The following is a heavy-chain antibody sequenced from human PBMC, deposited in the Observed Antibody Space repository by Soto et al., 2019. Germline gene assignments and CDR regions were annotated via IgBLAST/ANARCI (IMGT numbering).Heavy chain of an antibody. D-gene: IGHD3-16*01. CDR1: GYTFTTYG. J-gene: IGHJ4*02. CDR2: ISGYNGNT. V-gene: IGHV1-18*01. Sequence: QVQLVQSGAEVKKPGASVKVSCKASGYTFTTYGIIWVRQAPGQGLEWMGWISGYNGNTNCAHKLQGRVTGTTDTSTSTAYMELRGLRSDDTAVYYCARDVEGAGGEFDYWGQGTLVTVSS. CDR3: ARDVEGAGGEFDY.